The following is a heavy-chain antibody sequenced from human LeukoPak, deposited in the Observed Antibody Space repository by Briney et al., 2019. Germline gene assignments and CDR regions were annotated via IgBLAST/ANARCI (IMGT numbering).Heavy chain of an antibody. CDR3: ARGPIFDCSGGSCYSDYYYYYGMDV. J-gene: IGHJ6*02. CDR2: ISGSGGST. Sequence: PGGSLRLSCAASGFTFSSYAMSWVRQAPGKGLEWVSAISGSGGSTYYADSVKGRFTISRDNAKNSLYLQMNSLRAEDTAVYYCARGPIFDCSGGSCYSDYYYYYGMDVWGQGTTVTVSS. D-gene: IGHD2-15*01. V-gene: IGHV3-23*01. CDR1: GFTFSSYA.